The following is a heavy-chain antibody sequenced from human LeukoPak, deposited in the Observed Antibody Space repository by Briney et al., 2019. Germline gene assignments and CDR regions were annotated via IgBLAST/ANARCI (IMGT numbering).Heavy chain of an antibody. V-gene: IGHV3-64D*06. CDR3: VRGGDYADY. D-gene: IGHD3-16*01. J-gene: IGHJ4*02. CDR2: ISSDGGTT. CDR1: GFSFITYA. Sequence: PGGSLRLSCSASGFSFITYAMHWVRQAPGKGLEHVSAISSDGGTTYCADPVEGRFTISRDNSKNTLYLQMSSLRAEDTAVYYCVRGGDYADYWGQGTLVTVSS.